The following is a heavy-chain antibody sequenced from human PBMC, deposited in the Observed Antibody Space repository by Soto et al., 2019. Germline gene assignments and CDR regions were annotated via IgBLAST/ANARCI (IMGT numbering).Heavy chain of an antibody. Sequence: QVQLVESGGGVVQPGRSLRLSCAASGFTFRIYAMHWVRQAPGKGLECVAVISYDGSNKFYRDSVKGRFTISRDNSKNTLYRQINSRRDVDTAVYYCARGDREDIAVVIGARPGEYGVDVWGQGTTVTVSS. CDR3: ARGDREDIAVVIGARPGEYGVDV. J-gene: IGHJ6*02. CDR1: GFTFRIYA. D-gene: IGHD2-15*01. CDR2: ISYDGSNK. V-gene: IGHV3-30-3*01.